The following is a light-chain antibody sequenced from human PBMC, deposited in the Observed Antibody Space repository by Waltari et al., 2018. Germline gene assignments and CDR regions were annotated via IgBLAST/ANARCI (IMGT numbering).Light chain of an antibody. V-gene: IGLV2-14*01. Sequence: QSALPQPASVSGSPGQSITISCTGTSSDVGGYNYFSWYQQYPGKAPKLMIYDVSKRPSGVSNRFSGSKSGNTASLTISGLQAEDEADYYCTSYTSSSTWLFGGGTKLTVL. CDR1: SSDVGGYNY. CDR3: TSYTSSSTWL. J-gene: IGLJ3*02. CDR2: DVS.